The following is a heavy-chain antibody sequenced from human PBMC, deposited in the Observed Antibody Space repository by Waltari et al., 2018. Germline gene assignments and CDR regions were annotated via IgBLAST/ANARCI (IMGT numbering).Heavy chain of an antibody. CDR2: VYYSGST. V-gene: IGHV4-39*01. D-gene: IGHD6-13*01. CDR1: DDSISSGAYY. J-gene: IGHJ4*02. Sequence: QLQLQESGPGLLKPSGTLSLTCTVSDDSISSGAYYWGWIRQSPGKGPEWIGSVYYSGSTSYNTSLKRRVTISVDTSKKQFSLKLSSVTAADTAVYYCARSLHIFRAAAGMFDYWGQGTLVTVSS. CDR3: ARSLHIFRAAAGMFDY.